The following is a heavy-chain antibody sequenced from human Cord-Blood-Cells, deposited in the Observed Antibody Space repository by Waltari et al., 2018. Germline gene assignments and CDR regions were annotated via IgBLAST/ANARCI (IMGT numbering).Heavy chain of an antibody. J-gene: IGHJ4*02. Sequence: QVQLVQSGAEVKKPGASVKVSCKVSGYTLTELSMHWVRQAPGKGLEWMGGFAPEEGETIYAQKFQGRVTMTEDTSTDTAYMELSSLRSEDTAVYYCATLGDYDFWSGIFDYWGQGTLVTVSS. CDR2: FAPEEGET. D-gene: IGHD3-3*01. CDR1: GYTLTELS. V-gene: IGHV1-24*01. CDR3: ATLGDYDFWSGIFDY.